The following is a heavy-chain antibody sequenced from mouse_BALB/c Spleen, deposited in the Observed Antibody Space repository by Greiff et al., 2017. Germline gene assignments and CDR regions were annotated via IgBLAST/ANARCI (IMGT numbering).Heavy chain of an antibody. CDR3: ATNSRYRSPMDY. CDR1: GFSLTSYG. D-gene: IGHD2-14*01. J-gene: IGHJ4*01. CDR2: IWSGGST. Sequence: QVQLQQSGPGLVQPSQSLSITCTVSGFSLTSYGVHWVRQSPGKGLEWLGVIWSGGSTDYNAAFISRLSISKDNSKSQVFFKMNSLQANDTAIYYCATNSRYRSPMDYRGQGTSVTASS. V-gene: IGHV2-2*02.